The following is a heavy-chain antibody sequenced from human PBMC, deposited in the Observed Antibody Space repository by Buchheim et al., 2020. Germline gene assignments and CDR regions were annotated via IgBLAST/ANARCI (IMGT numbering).Heavy chain of an antibody. CDR2: IYYSGST. Sequence: QVQLQESGPGLVKPSETLSLTCTVSGGSISSYYWSWIRQPPGKGLEWIGYIYYSGSTNYNPSLKSLVTISVRQSKNQFSLMLSSVTAADTAVYYCARGYIVVVPAAIGSGYYGMDVWGQGTT. V-gene: IGHV4-59*01. CDR3: ARGYIVVVPAAIGSGYYGMDV. D-gene: IGHD2-2*02. CDR1: GGSISSYY. J-gene: IGHJ6*02.